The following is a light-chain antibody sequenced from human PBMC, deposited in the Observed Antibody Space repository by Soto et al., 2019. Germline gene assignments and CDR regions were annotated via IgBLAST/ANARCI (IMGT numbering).Light chain of an antibody. V-gene: IGLV1-40*01. J-gene: IGLJ2*01. CDR1: SSNIGAGYD. CDR3: QSYDSSLSGPVV. Sequence: QAVVTQPPSVSGAPGQRVTISCTGSSSNIGAGYDVQWYQQVPGTAPKLLISGNTNRPSGVPDRFSGSKSGTSASLAITGLQAEDEADYYCQSYDSSLSGPVVFGGGTQLTVL. CDR2: GNT.